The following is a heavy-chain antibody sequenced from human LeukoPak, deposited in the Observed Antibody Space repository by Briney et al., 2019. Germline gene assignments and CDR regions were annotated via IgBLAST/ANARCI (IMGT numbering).Heavy chain of an antibody. CDR2: ISAYNGNT. CDR3: ARDSFHSSGYGYYFDY. Sequence: ASVKVSCKASGYTFTSYGISWVRQAPGQGLEWMGWISAYNGNTNYAQKLQGRVTMTTDTSTSTAYMELRSLRSDDTAAYYCARDSFHSSGYGYYFDYWGQGTLVTVSS. J-gene: IGHJ4*02. CDR1: GYTFTSYG. D-gene: IGHD3-22*01. V-gene: IGHV1-18*01.